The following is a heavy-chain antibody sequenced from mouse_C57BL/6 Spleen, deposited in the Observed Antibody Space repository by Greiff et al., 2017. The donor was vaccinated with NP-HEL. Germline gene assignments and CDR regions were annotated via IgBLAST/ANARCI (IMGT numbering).Heavy chain of an antibody. CDR3: ARGAAQAYFDY. CDR2: ISDGGSYT. CDR1: GFTFSSYA. V-gene: IGHV5-4*03. Sequence: EVKVVESGGGLVKPGGSLKLSCAASGFTFSSYAMSWVRQTPEKRLEWVATISDGGSYTYYPDNVKGRFTISRDNAKNNLYLQMSHLKSEDTAMYYCARGAAQAYFDYWGQGTTLTVSS. D-gene: IGHD3-2*02. J-gene: IGHJ2*01.